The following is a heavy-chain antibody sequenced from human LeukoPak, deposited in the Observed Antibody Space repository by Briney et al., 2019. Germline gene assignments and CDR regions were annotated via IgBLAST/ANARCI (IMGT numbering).Heavy chain of an antibody. Sequence: SETLSLTCAVYGGSFSGYYWSWIRQPPGKGLEWIGEINHSGSTNYNPSLKSRVTISVDTSKNQFSLKLSSVTAADTAVYYCARHQVSGWSGYYDYWGQGTLVTVSS. CDR1: GGSFSGYY. V-gene: IGHV4-34*01. D-gene: IGHD3-3*01. CDR3: ARHQVSGWSGYYDY. J-gene: IGHJ4*02. CDR2: INHSGST.